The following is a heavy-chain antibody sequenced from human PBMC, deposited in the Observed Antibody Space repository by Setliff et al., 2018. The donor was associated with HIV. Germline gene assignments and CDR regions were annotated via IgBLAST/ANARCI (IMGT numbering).Heavy chain of an antibody. D-gene: IGHD4-17*01. CDR2: IFYSGTT. V-gene: IGHV4-39*07. J-gene: IGHJ4*02. CDR3: ARTLYDDYALDY. CDR1: GVSINSNRYY. Sequence: SETLSLTCTVSGVSINSNRYYWGWIRQPPGKGLEWIGSIFYSGTTHYNASLQSRVTISEDTSRNQFSLSLKSVTAADTAVYYCARTLYDDYALDYWGQGALVTVSS.